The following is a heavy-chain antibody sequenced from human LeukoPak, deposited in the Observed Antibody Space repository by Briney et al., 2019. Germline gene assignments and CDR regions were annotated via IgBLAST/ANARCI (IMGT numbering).Heavy chain of an antibody. V-gene: IGHV1-3*01. D-gene: IGHD2-2*02. CDR1: GYTFTSYA. J-gene: IGHJ6*02. CDR3: ARGYCSSTSCYRPYYYYGMDV. Sequence: ASVKVSCKASGYTFTSYAMHWVRQAPGQRPEWMGWINAGNGNTKYSQKFQGRVTITRDTSASTAYMELSSLRSEDTAVYYCARGYCSSTSCYRPYYYYGMDVWGQGTTVTVSS. CDR2: INAGNGNT.